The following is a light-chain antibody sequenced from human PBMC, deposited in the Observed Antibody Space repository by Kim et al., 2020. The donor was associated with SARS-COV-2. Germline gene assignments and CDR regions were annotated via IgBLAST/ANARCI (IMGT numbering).Light chain of an antibody. V-gene: IGKV1-39*01. CDR1: QSISNY. Sequence: DIQMTQSPSSLSTSVGDRVTIICRASQSISNYLNWYQQKPGKAPKLLIYATSSLQSGVPSRFSGSGSGTDSTLTISSLQPEDFATYYCQQSYSTPYTFGQGTKLEI. CDR2: ATS. J-gene: IGKJ2*01. CDR3: QQSYSTPYT.